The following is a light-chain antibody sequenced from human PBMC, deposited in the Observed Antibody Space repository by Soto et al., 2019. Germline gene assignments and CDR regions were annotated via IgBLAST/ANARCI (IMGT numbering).Light chain of an antibody. J-gene: IGKJ1*01. CDR1: QSISGY. CDR2: AAS. V-gene: IGKV1-39*01. Sequence: DIQMTQSPSSLSASVGDRVTITCRASQSISGYLNWYQQKPGKGTKLLIYAASSLQSGVPSRFSGSGSGTDFTLTISSLQPEDFATYYCQQSYSDPWTFGQGTKVEIK. CDR3: QQSYSDPWT.